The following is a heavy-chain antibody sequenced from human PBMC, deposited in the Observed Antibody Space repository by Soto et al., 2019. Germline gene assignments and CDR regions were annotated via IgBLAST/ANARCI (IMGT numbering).Heavy chain of an antibody. CDR2: TYYRSKWYN. V-gene: IGHV6-1*01. J-gene: IGHJ4*02. CDR3: ARMNYYDTSGYPFDY. CDR1: GDSVSSNRAA. Sequence: SQTLSLTCAISGDSVSSNRAAWNWIRQSPSRGLEWLGRTYYRSKWYNDYAVSVKSRISINPDTSKNHFSLQLNSVTPADTAVYYCARMNYYDTSGYPFDYWGQGMMVTVSS. D-gene: IGHD3-22*01.